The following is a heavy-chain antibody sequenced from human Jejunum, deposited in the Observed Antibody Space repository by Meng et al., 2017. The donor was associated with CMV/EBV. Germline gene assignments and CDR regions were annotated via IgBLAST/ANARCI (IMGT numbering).Heavy chain of an antibody. CDR3: ARELYGSGGTDY. CDR2: ISYSGNFI. CDR1: GFTFTNST. Sequence: WTVSGFTFTNSTMNWVRQAPGKGLEWVACISYSGNFIKYTDSLKGRFTISRDNAKNSLYLQMNSLRVEDTAVYYCARELYGSGGTDYWGQGTLVTVSS. J-gene: IGHJ4*02. V-gene: IGHV3-21*01. D-gene: IGHD3-10*01.